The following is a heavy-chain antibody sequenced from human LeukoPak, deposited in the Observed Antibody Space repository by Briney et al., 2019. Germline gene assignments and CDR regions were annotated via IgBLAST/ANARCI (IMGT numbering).Heavy chain of an antibody. CDR3: ARDWAERGYSYGYNY. CDR2: INPNSGGT. Sequence: ASVKVSCKASGYTFTGYYMHWVRQAPRQGLEWMGWINPNSGGTNYAQKFQGRVTMTRDTSISTAYMELSRLRSDDTAVYYCARDWAERGYSYGYNYWGQGTLVTVSS. J-gene: IGHJ4*02. D-gene: IGHD5-18*01. V-gene: IGHV1-2*02. CDR1: GYTFTGYY.